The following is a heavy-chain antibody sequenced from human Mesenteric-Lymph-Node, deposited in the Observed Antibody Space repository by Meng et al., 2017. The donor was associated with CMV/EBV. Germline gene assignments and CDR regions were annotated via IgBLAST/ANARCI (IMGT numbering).Heavy chain of an antibody. J-gene: IGHJ5*02. CDR1: GFTFSSYS. CDR2: ISSSSTYI. V-gene: IGHV3-21*06. Sequence: SCAASGFTFSSYSMNWVRQAPGKGLEWVSSISSSSTYIYYADSVKGRFTISRDDAKNSLYLQMNSLRAEDTALYYCARDSGYCSGSTCSGWFDPWGQGTLVTVSS. D-gene: IGHD2-15*01. CDR3: ARDSGYCSGSTCSGWFDP.